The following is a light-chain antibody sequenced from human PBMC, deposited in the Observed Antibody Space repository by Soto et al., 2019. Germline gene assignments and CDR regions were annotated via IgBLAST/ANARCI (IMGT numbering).Light chain of an antibody. Sequence: DIQMTQSPSTLSASVGDRVTITCRASQSISSWLAWYQQKPGKAPKLLIYGASSLESGVPSRFSGSGSGTEFTLTISSLQPDDFATYYCQQYNSYAMWSFGQGTKVELK. CDR1: QSISSW. J-gene: IGKJ1*01. CDR3: QQYNSYAMWS. CDR2: GAS. V-gene: IGKV1-5*01.